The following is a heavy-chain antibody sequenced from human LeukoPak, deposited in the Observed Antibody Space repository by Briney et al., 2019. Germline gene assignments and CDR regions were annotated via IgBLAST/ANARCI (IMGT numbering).Heavy chain of an antibody. V-gene: IGHV1-2*02. CDR2: INPNSGGT. Sequence: ASVKVSCKASGYTFTGYYMHWVRQAPGQGLEWMGWINPNSGGTNYAQKFQGRVTMTRGTSISTAYMELSRLRSDDTAVYYCASWTSSADRKAEDYWGQGTLVTVSS. CDR1: GYTFTGYY. D-gene: IGHD3/OR15-3a*01. CDR3: ASWTSSADRKAEDY. J-gene: IGHJ4*02.